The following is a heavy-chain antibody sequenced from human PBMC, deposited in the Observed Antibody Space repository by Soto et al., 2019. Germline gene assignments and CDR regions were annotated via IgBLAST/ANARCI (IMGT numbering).Heavy chain of an antibody. V-gene: IGHV3-23*01. D-gene: IGHD3-10*01. CDR2: ITGPGGST. CDR3: AKDYKVRGVSYFDY. CDR1: GFAFSAYT. J-gene: IGHJ4*02. Sequence: ELQLLESGGGLVQPGGSLRLSCAASGFAFSAYTMNWIRRAPGKGLERVSAITGPGGSTFYADSVKGRFTISRDNSQNTVYRQMNSLRAEDTAGYYCAKDYKVRGVSYFDYWGQGTLVTVSS.